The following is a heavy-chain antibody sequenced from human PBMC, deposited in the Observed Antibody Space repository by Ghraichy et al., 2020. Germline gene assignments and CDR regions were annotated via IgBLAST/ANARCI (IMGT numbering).Heavy chain of an antibody. Sequence: SVKVSCKASGGTFSSYAISWVRQAPGQGLEWMGGIIPIFGTANYAQKFQGRVTITTDESTSTAYMELSSLRSEDTAVYYCARDSGYCSSTSCYSYWFDPWGQGTLVTVSS. CDR1: GGTFSSYA. CDR2: IIPIFGTA. D-gene: IGHD2-2*01. CDR3: ARDSGYCSSTSCYSYWFDP. J-gene: IGHJ5*02. V-gene: IGHV1-69*05.